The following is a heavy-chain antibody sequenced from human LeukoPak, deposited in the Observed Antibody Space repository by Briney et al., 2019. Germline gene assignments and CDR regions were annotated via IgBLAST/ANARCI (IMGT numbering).Heavy chain of an antibody. D-gene: IGHD6-13*01. CDR1: GGSVNSGSYY. Sequence: PSETLSLTCTVSGGSVNSGSYYWSWIRQPPGKGLEWIGYIDFSGSANYNPSLKSRVTISVDTSKNQFFLKLSSVAAADTAVYYCARHGGSWTFDSWGQGTLVTVSS. CDR2: IDFSGSA. J-gene: IGHJ4*02. V-gene: IGHV4-61*01. CDR3: ARHGGSWTFDS.